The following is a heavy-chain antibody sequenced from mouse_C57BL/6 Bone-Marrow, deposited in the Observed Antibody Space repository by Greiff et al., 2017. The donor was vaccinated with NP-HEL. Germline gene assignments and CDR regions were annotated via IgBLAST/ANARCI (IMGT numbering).Heavy chain of an antibody. CDR1: GYTFTSYW. Sequence: QVQLKQPGAELVRPGTPVKLSCKASGYTFTSYWMHWVKQRPGQGLEWIGVIDPSDSYTNYNQKFKGKATLTVDTSSSTAYMQLSSLTSEDSAVYYCARSTGRAYWGQGTLVTVSA. CDR2: IDPSDSYT. CDR3: ARSTGRAY. D-gene: IGHD4-1*02. V-gene: IGHV1-59*01. J-gene: IGHJ3*01.